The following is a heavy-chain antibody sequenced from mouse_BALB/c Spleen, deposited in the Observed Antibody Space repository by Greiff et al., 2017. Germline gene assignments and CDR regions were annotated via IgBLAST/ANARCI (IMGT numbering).Heavy chain of an antibody. CDR1: GFTFSSYT. Sequence: EVMLVESGGGLVKPGGSLKLSCAASGFTFSSYTMSWVRQTPEKRLEWVATISSGGSYTYYPDSVKGRFTISRDNAKNTLYLQMSSLKSEDTAMYYCTRDRYDYDEGFAYWGPGTLVTVSA. V-gene: IGHV5-6-4*01. J-gene: IGHJ3*01. D-gene: IGHD2-4*01. CDR2: ISSGGSYT. CDR3: TRDRYDYDEGFAY.